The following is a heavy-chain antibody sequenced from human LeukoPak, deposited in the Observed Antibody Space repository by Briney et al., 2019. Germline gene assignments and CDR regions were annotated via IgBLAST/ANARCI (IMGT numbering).Heavy chain of an antibody. CDR2: ISGSGGST. D-gene: IGHD2-21*02. J-gene: IGHJ3*02. CDR1: GFTFSSYA. Sequence: PGGSLRLSCAASGFTFSSYAMSWVRQAPGKGLEWVSAISGSGGSTYYADSVKGRFTISRDNSKNTLYLQMNSLRAEDTAVYYCAKVRVVTKDLEEDPISFDIWGQGTMVTVSS. CDR3: AKVRVVTKDLEEDPISFDI. V-gene: IGHV3-23*01.